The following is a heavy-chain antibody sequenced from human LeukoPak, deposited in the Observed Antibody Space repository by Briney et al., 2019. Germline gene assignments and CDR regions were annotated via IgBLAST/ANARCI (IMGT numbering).Heavy chain of an antibody. CDR3: ARDARVVTRPGYFDY. CDR1: GGSISSGGYY. V-gene: IGHV4-31*03. D-gene: IGHD4-23*01. J-gene: IGHJ4*02. CDR2: IYYSGST. Sequence: PSETLSLTCTVSGGSISSGGYYWSWIRQHPGKGLEWIGYIYYSGSTYYNPSLKSRVTISVDTSKNQFSLKLSSVTAADTAVYYCARDARVVTRPGYFDYWGQGTLVTVSS.